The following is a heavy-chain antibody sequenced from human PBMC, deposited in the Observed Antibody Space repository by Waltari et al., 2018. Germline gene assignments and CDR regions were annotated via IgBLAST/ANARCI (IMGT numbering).Heavy chain of an antibody. D-gene: IGHD3-16*01. CDR2: IFPGDSDT. CDR1: GYRFASYW. Sequence: EVQLVQSGAEVRKPGESLKISCMGSGYRFASYWIGWVRKMPGKGLEGMGIIFPGDSDTRYSPAFQSHVTISADTSNSTAYLQLTNLKASDNAMYYCARHPLVWVASTQNAFDVWGQGTMVTVSS. J-gene: IGHJ3*01. CDR3: ARHPLVWVASTQNAFDV. V-gene: IGHV5-51*03.